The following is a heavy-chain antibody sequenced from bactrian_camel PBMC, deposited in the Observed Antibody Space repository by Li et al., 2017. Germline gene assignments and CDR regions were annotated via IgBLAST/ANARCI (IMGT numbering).Heavy chain of an antibody. J-gene: IGHJ4*01. CDR1: GLAFGTYA. CDR3: STTHGAY. CDR2: ISPDGPNT. V-gene: IGHV3S6*01. Sequence: VQLVESGGGLVQPGGSLRLSCVASGLAFGTYAMSWVRQAPGKGLEWVSAISPDGPNTYYADSVKGRFTISRDNAKNTMYLQMNSLKSEDAALYYCSTTHGAYWAQGTQVTVS.